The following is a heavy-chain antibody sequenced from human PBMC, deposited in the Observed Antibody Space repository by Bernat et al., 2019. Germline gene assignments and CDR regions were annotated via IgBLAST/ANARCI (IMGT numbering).Heavy chain of an antibody. CDR1: GYSFTSYW. D-gene: IGHD2-2*01. J-gene: IGHJ5*02. CDR2: IYPGDSDT. V-gene: IGHV5-51*03. Sequence: EVQLVQSGAEVKKPGESLKISCKGSGYSFTSYWIVWVRQMPGKGLEWMGIIYPGDSDTRYSPSFQGQVTISADKSISTAYLQWSSLKASDTAMYYCARYSSTSESVNWFDPWGQGTLVTVSS. CDR3: ARYSSTSESVNWFDP.